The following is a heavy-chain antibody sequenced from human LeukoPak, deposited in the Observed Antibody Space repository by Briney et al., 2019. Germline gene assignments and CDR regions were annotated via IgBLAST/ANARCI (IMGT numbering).Heavy chain of an antibody. CDR3: AKFQVVVAATPSNWFDP. Sequence: PGGSLRLSCAASGFTFSRNSMNWVRQAPGKGLEWVSYISSSSTIYYADSVKGRFTISRDNAKNSLYLQMNSLRAEDTAVYYCAKFQVVVAATPSNWFDPWGQGTLVTVSS. J-gene: IGHJ5*02. V-gene: IGHV3-48*01. D-gene: IGHD2-15*01. CDR1: GFTFSRNS. CDR2: ISSSSTI.